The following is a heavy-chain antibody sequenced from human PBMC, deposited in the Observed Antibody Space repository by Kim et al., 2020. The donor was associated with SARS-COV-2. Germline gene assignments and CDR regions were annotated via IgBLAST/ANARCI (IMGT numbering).Heavy chain of an antibody. V-gene: IGHV3-49*04. CDR2: IRSKAYGATT. CDR1: GFTFGDYT. CDR3: TREYCGGDCSSDLNYYYFGMDV. J-gene: IGHJ6*02. D-gene: IGHD2-21*02. Sequence: GGSLRLSCTASGFTFGDYTMSWVRQAPGKGLEWVGFIRSKAYGATTEYAASVKGRFTISRDDSKSIAYLQMNSLKTEDTAVYYCTREYCGGDCSSDLNYYYFGMDVWGQGTTVTVSS.